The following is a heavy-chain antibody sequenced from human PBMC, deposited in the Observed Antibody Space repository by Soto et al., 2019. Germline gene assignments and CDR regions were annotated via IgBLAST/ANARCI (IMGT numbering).Heavy chain of an antibody. J-gene: IGHJ4*02. V-gene: IGHV1-18*01. Sequence: ASVKVSCKASGYTFTSYGISLVRQAPGQGLEWMGWISAYNGNTNYAQKLQGRVTMTTDTSTSTAYMELRSLRSDDTAVYYCARSTTVRHYFDYWGQGTLVTVSS. CDR1: GYTFTSYG. CDR3: ARSTTVRHYFDY. D-gene: IGHD2-2*01. CDR2: ISAYNGNT.